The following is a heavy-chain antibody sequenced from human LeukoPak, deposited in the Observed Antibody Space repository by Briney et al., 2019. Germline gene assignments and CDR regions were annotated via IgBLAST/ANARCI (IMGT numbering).Heavy chain of an antibody. CDR1: GGSISSHY. CDR3: ASGLAAKALYFDY. CDR2: IYYSGST. Sequence: SETLSLTCTVSGGSISSHYWSWIRQPPRKGLEWIGYIYYSGSTNYNPSLKSRVTISVDTSKNQFSLKLSSVIAADTAVYYCASGLAAKALYFDYWGQGTLVTVSS. J-gene: IGHJ4*02. V-gene: IGHV4-59*08. D-gene: IGHD2-15*01.